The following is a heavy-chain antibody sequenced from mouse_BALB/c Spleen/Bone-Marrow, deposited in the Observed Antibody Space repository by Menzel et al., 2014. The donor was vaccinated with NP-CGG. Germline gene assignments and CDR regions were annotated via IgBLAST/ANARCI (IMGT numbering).Heavy chain of an antibody. CDR3: AREENSYYYAMDY. J-gene: IGHJ4*01. Sequence: QLQQSGAELVRPGTSVKVSCKASRYAFTNYLIEWVKQRPGQGLEWIGVINPGSGGTNYNEKFKDKATLTTDKSSSTAYMQLSSLTSDDSAVYFCAREENSYYYAMDYWGQGTSVTVSS. CDR1: RYAFTNYL. CDR2: INPGSGGT. V-gene: IGHV1-54*03.